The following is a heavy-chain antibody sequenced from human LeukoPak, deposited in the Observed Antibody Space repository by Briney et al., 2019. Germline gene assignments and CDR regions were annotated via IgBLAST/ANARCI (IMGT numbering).Heavy chain of an antibody. CDR3: ARAWAVSFDN. Sequence: GGSLRLSCAASGFNFSSYEMIWVRQAPGEGLEWVSYISISANIKKYADSVRGRPTISRDNAKNSLYLQMNSLRAEDTAVYYCARAWAVSFDNWGQGTLVTVSS. D-gene: IGHD4-17*01. V-gene: IGHV3-48*03. CDR2: ISISANIK. CDR1: GFNFSSYE. J-gene: IGHJ4*02.